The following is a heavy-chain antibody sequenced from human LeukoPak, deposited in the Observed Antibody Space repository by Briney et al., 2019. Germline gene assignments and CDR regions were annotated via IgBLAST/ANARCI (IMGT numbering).Heavy chain of an antibody. D-gene: IGHD3-22*01. Sequence: GGSLRLSCAASGFTFSTFAMIWVRQPPGKGLEWVSSIFPSGGEIHYADSVKGRFTISRDNSKNTLYLQMNSLRAEDTAVYYCAKRGGSGYYRQMVFIDYWGQGTLVTVSS. CDR3: AKRGGSGYYRQMVFIDY. CDR2: IFPSGGEI. CDR1: GFTFSTFA. J-gene: IGHJ4*02. V-gene: IGHV3-23*01.